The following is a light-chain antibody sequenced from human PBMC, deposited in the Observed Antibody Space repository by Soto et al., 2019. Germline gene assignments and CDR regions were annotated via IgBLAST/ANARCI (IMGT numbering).Light chain of an antibody. J-gene: IGLJ3*02. V-gene: IGLV6-57*01. Sequence: NFMLTQPHSVSESPGKTVTISCTRSSGSIASNYVQWYQQRPGSSPTTVIYEDNQRPSGVPDRFSGSIDSSSNSASLTISGLKTEDADDYYCQSADSSNLVFGGGTQLTVL. CDR1: SGSIASNY. CDR2: EDN. CDR3: QSADSSNLV.